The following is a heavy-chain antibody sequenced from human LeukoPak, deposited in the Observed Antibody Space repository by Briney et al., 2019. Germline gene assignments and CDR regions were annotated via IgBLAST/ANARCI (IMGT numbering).Heavy chain of an antibody. Sequence: GGSLRLSCAASGFTFDDYAMHWVRQAPGKGLEWVPLISGDGGSTYYADSVKGRFTISRDNSKNSLYLQMNSLRTEDTALYYCAKDVGKSSSWYSYYYGMDVWGQGTTVTVSS. CDR2: ISGDGGST. CDR1: GFTFDDYA. V-gene: IGHV3-43*02. D-gene: IGHD6-13*01. J-gene: IGHJ6*02. CDR3: AKDVGKSSSWYSYYYGMDV.